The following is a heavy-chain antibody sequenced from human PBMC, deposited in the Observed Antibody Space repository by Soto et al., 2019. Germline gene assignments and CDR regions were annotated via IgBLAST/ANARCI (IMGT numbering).Heavy chain of an antibody. CDR1: SVSNAW. V-gene: IGHV3-15*07. J-gene: IGHJ4*02. CDR3: TFYGDLAGY. D-gene: IGHD4-17*01. Sequence: SVSNAWMNWVRQAPGKGLEWVGRIKSKTDGGTTDYAAPVKGRFTISRDDSKNTLYLQMNSLKTEDTAVYYCTFYGDLAGYWGQGPLFTVSS. CDR2: IKSKTDGGTT.